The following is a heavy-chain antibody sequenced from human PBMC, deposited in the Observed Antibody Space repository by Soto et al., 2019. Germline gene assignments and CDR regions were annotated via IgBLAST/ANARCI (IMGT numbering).Heavy chain of an antibody. CDR3: ARDVGYGSYVSGGYYFDY. D-gene: IGHD1-26*01. CDR2: IYHSGST. CDR1: GGSISSGGYS. Sequence: PSETLSLTCAVSGGSISSGGYSWSWIRQPPGKGLEWIGYIYHSGSTYYNPSLKSRVTISVDRSKNQFSLKLSSVTAADTAVYYCARDVGYGSYVSGGYYFDYWGQGTLVTSPQ. V-gene: IGHV4-30-2*01. J-gene: IGHJ4*02.